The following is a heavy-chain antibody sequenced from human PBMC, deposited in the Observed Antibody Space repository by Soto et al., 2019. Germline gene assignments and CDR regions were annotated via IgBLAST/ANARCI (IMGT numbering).Heavy chain of an antibody. CDR1: GYTFTSYY. Sequence: GASVKVSCKASGYTFTSYYMHWVRQAPGQGLEWMGIINPSGGSTSYAQKFQGRVTMTGDTFTSTVYMELSSLRSEDTAVYYCARAGPSSSWDYYYYYGMDVWGQGTTVTVSS. D-gene: IGHD6-13*01. V-gene: IGHV1-46*01. CDR2: INPSGGST. CDR3: ARAGPSSSWDYYYYYGMDV. J-gene: IGHJ6*02.